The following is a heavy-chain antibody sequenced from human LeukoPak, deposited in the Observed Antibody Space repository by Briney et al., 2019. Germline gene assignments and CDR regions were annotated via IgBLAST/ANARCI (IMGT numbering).Heavy chain of an antibody. CDR3: TTLGYHLDS. D-gene: IGHD3-22*01. CDR2: FAGSDTTT. V-gene: IGHV3-48*03. J-gene: IGHJ4*02. CDR1: GFDFSAYE. Sequence: GGSLRLSCAASGFDFSAYEMNWVRQAPGKGLEWVAYFAGSDTTTYYADAVKGRFTISRDNARNSLYLQMNSLRAEDTALYYCTTLGYHLDSWGQGTLVTVSS.